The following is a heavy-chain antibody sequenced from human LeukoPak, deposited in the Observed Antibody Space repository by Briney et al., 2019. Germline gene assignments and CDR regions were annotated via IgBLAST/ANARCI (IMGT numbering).Heavy chain of an antibody. CDR1: GFIFSNYW. CDR3: VRDMIILQS. D-gene: IGHD3-16*01. V-gene: IGHV3-7*01. CDR2: IKQDGSET. Sequence: GGSLRLSCSASGFIFSNYWMTWVRQAPGKGLEWVANIKQDGSETGYVDSVKGRFTISRDNAKKSLYLQMNSLRAEDTAVYYCVRDMIILQSWGQGTLVTVSS. J-gene: IGHJ1*01.